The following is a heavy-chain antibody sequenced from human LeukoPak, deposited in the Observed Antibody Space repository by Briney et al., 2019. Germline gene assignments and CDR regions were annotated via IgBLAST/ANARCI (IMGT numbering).Heavy chain of an antibody. Sequence: GGSLRLSCAASGFTFSSYGMHWVRQAPGKGLEWVAVIWYDGSNKYYADSVKGRFTISRDNSKNTLYLQMNSLRAEDTAVYYCAKDLGSREAFDIWGQRTMVTVSS. CDR2: IWYDGSNK. J-gene: IGHJ3*02. V-gene: IGHV3-33*06. CDR3: AKDLGSREAFDI. D-gene: IGHD2-15*01. CDR1: GFTFSSYG.